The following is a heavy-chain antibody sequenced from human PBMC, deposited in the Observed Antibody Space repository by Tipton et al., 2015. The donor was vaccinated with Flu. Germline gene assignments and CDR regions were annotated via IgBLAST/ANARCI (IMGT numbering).Heavy chain of an antibody. CDR3: ARDNSPYGDYEALDY. CDR2: ISYDGSNK. V-gene: IGHV3-30*01. D-gene: IGHD4-17*01. CDR1: GFTFSSYA. J-gene: IGHJ4*02. Sequence: QVQLVQSGGGVVQPGRSLRLSCAASGFTFSSYAMHWVRQAPGKGLEWVAVISYDGSNKYYADSVKGRFTISRDNSKNTLYLQMNSLRAEDTAVYYCARDNSPYGDYEALDYWGQGTLVTVSS.